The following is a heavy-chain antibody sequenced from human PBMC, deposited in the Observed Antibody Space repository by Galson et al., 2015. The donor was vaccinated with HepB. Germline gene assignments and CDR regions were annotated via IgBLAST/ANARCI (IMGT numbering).Heavy chain of an antibody. V-gene: IGHV1-69*04. CDR3: ASLDSSSPFDAFDT. D-gene: IGHD6-13*01. CDR2: IIPIPGIT. J-gene: IGHJ3*02. CDR1: GGTFSSYA. Sequence: SVKVSCKASGGTFSSYAISWVRQAPGQGLEWMGRIIPIPGITNYAQKFQGRVTITADKSTSTTYMELSSLRSEDTAVYYCASLDSSSPFDAFDTWGQGTMVTVSS.